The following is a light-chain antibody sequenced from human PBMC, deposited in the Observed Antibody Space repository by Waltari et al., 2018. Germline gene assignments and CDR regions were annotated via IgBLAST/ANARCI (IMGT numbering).Light chain of an antibody. CDR3: QQYNNWPPWT. J-gene: IGKJ1*01. Sequence: ENVLTQSPGTLSLSPGERANLFCRASQSVRNNLVWYQQKPGQAPRLLIYGASTRVTGIPARFSGSGSGTEFTLTISSLQSEDFAVYYCQQYNNWPPWTFGQGTKVEIK. CDR1: QSVRNN. CDR2: GAS. V-gene: IGKV3-15*01.